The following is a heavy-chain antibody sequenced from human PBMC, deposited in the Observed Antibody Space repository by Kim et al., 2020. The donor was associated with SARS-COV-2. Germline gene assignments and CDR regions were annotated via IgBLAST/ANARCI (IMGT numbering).Heavy chain of an antibody. Sequence: GGSLRLSCLASGFTFSNYAMHWVRLAPGKGLEWVSCINRDSRSIDYLGSVKGRFSVSRDNAKNSLYLQINSLRVEDTALYYCAKDDRGSIDKWGQGTLGT. CDR3: AKDDRGSIDK. J-gene: IGHJ4*02. V-gene: IGHV3-9*01. CDR2: INRDSRSI. CDR1: GFTFSNYA. D-gene: IGHD3-10*01.